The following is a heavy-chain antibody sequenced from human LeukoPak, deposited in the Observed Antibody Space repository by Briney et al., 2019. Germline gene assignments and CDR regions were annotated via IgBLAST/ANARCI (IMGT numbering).Heavy chain of an antibody. J-gene: IGHJ5*02. CDR2: ISGSGDIT. V-gene: IGHV3-23*01. D-gene: IGHD3-22*01. Sequence: PGGSLRLSCAASGFTFSAYAISWVRQAPGKGLEWVSAISGSGDITYYADSVKGRFTISRGNSKNTLYLQMNSLRAEDTAVYYCAKHDPRRVVITNWFDPWGQGTLVTVSS. CDR3: AKHDPRRVVITNWFDP. CDR1: GFTFSAYA.